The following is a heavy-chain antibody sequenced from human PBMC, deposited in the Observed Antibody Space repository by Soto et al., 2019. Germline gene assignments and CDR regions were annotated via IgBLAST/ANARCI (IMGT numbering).Heavy chain of an antibody. CDR3: ARDYCTNGVCYDAFDI. Sequence: GGSLRLSCAASGFTFSDYYMSWIRQAPGKGLEWVSYISSSGSTIYYADSVKGRFTISRDNAKNSLYLQMNSLRAEDTAVYYCARDYCTNGVCYDAFDIWGQGTMVTVSS. V-gene: IGHV3-11*01. D-gene: IGHD2-8*01. J-gene: IGHJ3*02. CDR2: ISSSGSTI. CDR1: GFTFSDYY.